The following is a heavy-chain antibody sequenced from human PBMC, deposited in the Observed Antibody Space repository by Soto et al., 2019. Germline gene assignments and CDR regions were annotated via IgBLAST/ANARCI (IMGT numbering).Heavy chain of an antibody. D-gene: IGHD3-22*01. CDR3: AKCFTVVTEFDY. CDR2: ISGSGGST. V-gene: IGHV3-23*01. Sequence: EVPLLESGGGLVQPGGSLRLSCAASGFTFSSYAMSWVRQAPGKGLEWVSAISGSGGSTYYADSVKGRFTISRDNSKNTLYLQMNSLRAEDTAVYYCAKCFTVVTEFDYWGQGTLVTVSS. J-gene: IGHJ4*02. CDR1: GFTFSSYA.